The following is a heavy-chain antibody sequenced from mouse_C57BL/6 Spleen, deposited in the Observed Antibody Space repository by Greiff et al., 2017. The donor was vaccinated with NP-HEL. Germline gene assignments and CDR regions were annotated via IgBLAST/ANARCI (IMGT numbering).Heavy chain of an antibody. Sequence: EVKVVESGGDLVKPGGSLKLSCAASGFTFSSYGMSWVRQTPDKRLEWVATISSGGSYTYYPDSVKGRFTISRDNAKNTLYLRMSSLKSEDTAMYYCARELLRDAMDYWGQGTSVTVSS. CDR2: ISSGGSYT. CDR1: GFTFSSYG. V-gene: IGHV5-6*01. J-gene: IGHJ4*01. D-gene: IGHD1-1*01. CDR3: ARELLRDAMDY.